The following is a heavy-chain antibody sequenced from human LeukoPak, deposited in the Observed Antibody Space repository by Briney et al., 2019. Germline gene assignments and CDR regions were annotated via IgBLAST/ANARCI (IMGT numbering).Heavy chain of an antibody. CDR2: FDPEDGET. J-gene: IGHJ5*02. D-gene: IGHD3-22*01. Sequence: ASVKVSCKVSGYTLTELSMHWVRQAPGKGLEWMGGFDPEDGETIYAQKFQGRVTMTEDTSTDTAYMELSSLRSEDTAVYYCATDPPTYYYDSGLSWGQGTLVTVSS. CDR1: GYTLTELS. CDR3: ATDPPTYYYDSGLS. V-gene: IGHV1-24*01.